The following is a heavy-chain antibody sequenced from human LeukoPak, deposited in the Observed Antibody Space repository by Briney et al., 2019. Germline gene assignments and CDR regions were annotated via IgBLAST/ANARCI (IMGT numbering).Heavy chain of an antibody. J-gene: IGHJ5*02. Sequence: SETLSLTCAVYGGSFRGYYWSWIRQPPGKGLEWIGEIIHSGSTNYNPSLKSRVTISVDTSKNQFSLKLSSVTAADTAVYYCARGRRYYYDSSRNPNWFDPWGQGTLVTVSS. CDR2: IIHSGST. D-gene: IGHD3-22*01. V-gene: IGHV4-34*01. CDR3: ARGRRYYYDSSRNPNWFDP. CDR1: GGSFRGYY.